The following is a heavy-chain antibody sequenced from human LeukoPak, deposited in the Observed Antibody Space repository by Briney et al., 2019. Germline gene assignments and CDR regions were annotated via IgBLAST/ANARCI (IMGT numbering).Heavy chain of an antibody. CDR2: IRYDGSSK. CDR1: GFTFSSYG. J-gene: IGHJ4*02. V-gene: IGHV3-30*02. Sequence: GGSLRLSCAASGFTFSSYGMHWVRQAPGKGLEWVAFIRYDGSSKYYADSVKGRFTVSRDNSKNTLYLQMNSLRAEDTAVYYCAPLWFGELSGYWGQGTLVTVSS. D-gene: IGHD3-10*01. CDR3: APLWFGELSGY.